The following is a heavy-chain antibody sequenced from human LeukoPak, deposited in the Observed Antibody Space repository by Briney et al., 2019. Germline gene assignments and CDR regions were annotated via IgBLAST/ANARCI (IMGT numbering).Heavy chain of an antibody. J-gene: IGHJ6*02. CDR2: IYYSGST. V-gene: IGHV4-59*01. Sequence: SETLSLTCTVSGGSISSYYWSWIRQPPGKGLEWIGYIYYSGSTNYNPSLKSRVTISVDTSKNQFSLKLSSVTAADTAVYCCARGTLAYYYYYGMDVWGQGTTVTVSS. CDR3: ARGTLAYYYYYGMDV. CDR1: GGSISSYY.